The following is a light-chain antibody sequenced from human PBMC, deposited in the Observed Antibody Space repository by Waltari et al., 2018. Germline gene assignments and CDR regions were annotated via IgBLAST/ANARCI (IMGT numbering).Light chain of an antibody. CDR3: QARAPGIRV. V-gene: IGLV4-69*01. J-gene: IGLJ3*02. CDR2: LHSDGSH. CDR1: SGPSTYA. Sequence: QLVLTQSPSASASLGASVRLTCTLSSGPSTYAIAWHQHQPEKGPRYLMTLHSDGSHTRGVGIPDRFSGSSSGAVRYLTISSLQTEDEADYYCQARAPGIRVFGGGTKLTVL.